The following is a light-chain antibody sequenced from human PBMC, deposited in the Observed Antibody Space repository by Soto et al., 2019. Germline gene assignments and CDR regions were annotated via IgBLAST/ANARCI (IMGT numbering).Light chain of an antibody. Sequence: EIVLTQSPDTLSLSPGERATLSCRASQSVPNSRLAWYQQKPGQAPSLVISDTSIRATGIPDRFSGSGSGTDLSLIIGRLEPQDFAVYICQQYGASPWKFGQSTQVDI. J-gene: IGKJ1*01. CDR3: QQYGASPWK. CDR2: DTS. V-gene: IGKV3-20*01. CDR1: QSVPNSR.